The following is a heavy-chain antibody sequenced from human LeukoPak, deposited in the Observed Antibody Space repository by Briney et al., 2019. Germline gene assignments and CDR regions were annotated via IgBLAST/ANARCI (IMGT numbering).Heavy chain of an antibody. D-gene: IGHD6-6*01. V-gene: IGHV3-21*01. CDR1: VFTFSSYS. J-gene: IGHJ4*02. Sequence: GGSLRLSCAPSVFTFSSYSMNWVREAPGRGLECVSSISSSSSYIYYADSVKGRFTISRDNAKNSLYLQMNSLRAEDTAVYYCARGGRQLSYYFDYWGQGTLVTVSS. CDR3: ARGGRQLSYYFDY. CDR2: ISSSSSYI.